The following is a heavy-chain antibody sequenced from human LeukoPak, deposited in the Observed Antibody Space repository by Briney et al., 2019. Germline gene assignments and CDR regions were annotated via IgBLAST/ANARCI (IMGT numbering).Heavy chain of an antibody. CDR1: GYTFTGYY. Sequence: ASVKVSCKASGYTFTGYYMHWVRQAPGQGLEWMGWINPNSGGTNYAQKFQGRVTMTRDTSISTAYMELSRLRSDDTAVYYCAREFRANYYDSSGYYNPLKPVGFDYWGQGTLVTVSS. D-gene: IGHD3-22*01. V-gene: IGHV1-2*02. CDR3: AREFRANYYDSSGYYNPLKPVGFDY. J-gene: IGHJ4*02. CDR2: INPNSGGT.